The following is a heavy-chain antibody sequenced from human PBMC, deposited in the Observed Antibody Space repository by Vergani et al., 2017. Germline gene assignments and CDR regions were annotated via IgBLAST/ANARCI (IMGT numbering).Heavy chain of an antibody. D-gene: IGHD3-22*01. CDR2: MNPNSGNT. CDR1: GYTFTSYD. J-gene: IGHJ1*01. CDR3: AREPMIVPSGAEYFQH. V-gene: IGHV1-8*01. Sequence: QVQLVQSGAEVKKPGASVKVSCKASGYTFTSYDINWVRQATGQGLEWMGWMNPNSGNTGYAQKFQGRVTMTRNTSISTAYMELSSLRSEDTAVYYCAREPMIVPSGAEYFQHWGQGTLVTVSS.